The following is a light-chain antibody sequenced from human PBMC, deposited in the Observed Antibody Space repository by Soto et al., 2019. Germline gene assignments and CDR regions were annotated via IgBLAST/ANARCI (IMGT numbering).Light chain of an antibody. J-gene: IGKJ4*01. CDR1: QSVSSSY. V-gene: IGKV3-20*01. Sequence: EIVLTQSPGTLSLSPGERATLSCRASQSVSSSYLAWYHQKPGQAPRLLIYAASSRATGIPDRFSGSGSETDFTLTSSRLEPEDFAVYYCQRYGSSPLTFGGGTKVEIK. CDR2: AAS. CDR3: QRYGSSPLT.